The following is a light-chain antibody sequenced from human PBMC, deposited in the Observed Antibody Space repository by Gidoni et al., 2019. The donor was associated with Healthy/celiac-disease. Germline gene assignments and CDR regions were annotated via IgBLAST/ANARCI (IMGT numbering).Light chain of an antibody. CDR2: GKN. V-gene: IGLV3-19*01. Sequence: SSELTQDPAVSVALGQTVRITCQGDSLRSYYASWYQQKPGQAPVLVIYGKNNRHSGIPHRFSGSSSGNTASLTITGAQAEDEADYYCNSRDSSGNHLVFGGGTKLTVL. CDR1: SLRSYY. CDR3: NSRDSSGNHLV. J-gene: IGLJ2*01.